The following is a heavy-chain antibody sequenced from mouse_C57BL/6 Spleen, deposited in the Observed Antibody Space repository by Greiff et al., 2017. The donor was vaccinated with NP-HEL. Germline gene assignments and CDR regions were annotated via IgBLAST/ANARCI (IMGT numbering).Heavy chain of an antibody. Sequence: EVKLMESEGGLVQPGSSMKLSCTASGFTFSDYYMAWVRQVPEKGLEWVANINYDGSSTYYLDSLKSRFIISRDNAKNILYLQMSSLKSEDTATYYCARVAASYWYFDVWGTWTTVTVSS. V-gene: IGHV5-16*01. CDR2: INYDGSST. CDR1: GFTFSDYY. D-gene: IGHD1-1*01. CDR3: ARVAASYWYFDV. J-gene: IGHJ1*03.